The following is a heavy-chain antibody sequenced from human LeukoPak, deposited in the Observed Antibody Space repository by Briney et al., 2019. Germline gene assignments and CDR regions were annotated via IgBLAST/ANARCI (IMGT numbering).Heavy chain of an antibody. D-gene: IGHD5-18*01. CDR2: LYYSGSS. J-gene: IGHJ4*02. CDR1: GDSISSSNSY. V-gene: IGHV4-39*07. CDR3: ARARDFGYSYGRLYFDY. Sequence: SETLSLTCTVSGDSISSSNSYRGWIRQPPGKGLEWIGSLYYSGSSYYNPSLKSRVTISADTSKNQFSLKLTSVTAADTAVYYCARARDFGYSYGRLYFDYWGQGTLVTVSS.